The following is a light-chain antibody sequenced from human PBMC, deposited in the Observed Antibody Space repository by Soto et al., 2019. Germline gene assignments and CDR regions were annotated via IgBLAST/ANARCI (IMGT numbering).Light chain of an antibody. CDR3: QQSYSPLFT. Sequence: DIQMTQSPSSLSASVGDRVTMTCRASQSISSYLNWYQQKPGKAPKALIFAVSSLQSGVPSRFSGSGSGTEFTLTITNLQAEEFATYYCQQSYSPLFTFGPGTKVEIK. CDR1: QSISSY. J-gene: IGKJ3*01. CDR2: AVS. V-gene: IGKV1-39*01.